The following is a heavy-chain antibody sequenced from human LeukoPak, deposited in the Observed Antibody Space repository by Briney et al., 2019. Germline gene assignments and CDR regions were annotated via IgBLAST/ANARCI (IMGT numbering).Heavy chain of an antibody. CDR2: ISGSGGST. Sequence: GGSLRLSCAASGFTFSSYAMSWVRQAPGKGLEWVSAISGSGGSTYYADSVKGRFTIARDNSKKTLYLQMNSLRAEDTAVYYRARVAIVVVPAATYYYYYYMDVWGKGTTVTVSS. CDR3: ARVAIVVVPAATYYYYYYMDV. J-gene: IGHJ6*03. V-gene: IGHV3-23*01. D-gene: IGHD2-2*03. CDR1: GFTFSSYA.